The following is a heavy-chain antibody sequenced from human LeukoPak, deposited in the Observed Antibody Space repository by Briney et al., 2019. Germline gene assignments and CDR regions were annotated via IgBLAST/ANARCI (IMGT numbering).Heavy chain of an antibody. D-gene: IGHD3-16*01. Sequence: GGSLRLSCAASGFTFSSYAVSWVRQAPGKGLEWVSAISGSGGSTYYADSVKGRFTISRDNSKNTLYLQMNSLRAEDTAVYYCAKRINDYVWGSYSYFDYWGQGTLVTVSS. CDR3: AKRINDYVWGSYSYFDY. V-gene: IGHV3-23*01. CDR2: ISGSGGST. J-gene: IGHJ4*02. CDR1: GFTFSSYA.